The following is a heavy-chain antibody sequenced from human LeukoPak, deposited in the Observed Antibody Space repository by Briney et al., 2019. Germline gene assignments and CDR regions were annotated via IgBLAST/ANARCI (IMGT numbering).Heavy chain of an antibody. D-gene: IGHD1-26*01. J-gene: IGHJ3*02. V-gene: IGHV3-15*01. CDR3: ATDPGEWEPI. Sequence: AGGSLRLSCATSGLTFTNAWMSWFRQAPGKGLEWVGRIKSKTDGGTSDYAAPVQGRFTISRDDSKNTLYLQMNSLKIEDTAVYYCATDPGEWEPIWGQGTMVTVSS. CDR2: IKSKTDGGTS. CDR1: GLTFTNAW.